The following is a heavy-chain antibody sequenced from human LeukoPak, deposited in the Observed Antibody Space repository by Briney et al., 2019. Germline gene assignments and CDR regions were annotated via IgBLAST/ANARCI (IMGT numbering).Heavy chain of an antibody. D-gene: IGHD6-13*01. CDR3: AKNIAAPTTPFDY. CDR1: GFTFSTYA. Sequence: GGSLRLSCAASGFTFSTYAMSWVRHAPGEGLEWVSAISDSGGTTYYADSVKGRFTISRDNSKNTLYLQMNYLRAEDTALYYCAKNIAAPTTPFDYWGQGTLVTVSS. CDR2: ISDSGGTT. V-gene: IGHV3-23*01. J-gene: IGHJ4*02.